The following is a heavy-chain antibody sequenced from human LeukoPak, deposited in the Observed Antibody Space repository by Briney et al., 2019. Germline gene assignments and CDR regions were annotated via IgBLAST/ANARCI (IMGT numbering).Heavy chain of an antibody. CDR1: GGSFSGYY. J-gene: IGHJ4*02. CDR2: INHSGST. CDR3: ARVYYGSGSYFDY. Sequence: SETLSLTCAVYGGSFSGYYWSWIRQPPGKGLEWIGEINHSGSTNYNPSLKSRVTISVDASKNRFSLKLSSVTAADTAVYYCARVYYGSGSYFDYWGQGTLVTVSS. V-gene: IGHV4-34*01. D-gene: IGHD3-10*01.